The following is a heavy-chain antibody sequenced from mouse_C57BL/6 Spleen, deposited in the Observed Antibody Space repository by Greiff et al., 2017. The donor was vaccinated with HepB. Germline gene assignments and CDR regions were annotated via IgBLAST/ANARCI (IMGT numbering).Heavy chain of an antibody. CDR1: GYTFTSYW. CDR2: IHPNSGST. Sequence: QVQLQQPGAELVKPGASVKLSCKASGYTFTSYWMHWVKQRPGQGLEWIGMIHPNSGSTNYNEKFKSQATLTVDKSSSTAYMQLSSLTSEDSAVYYCAREVGLRPRDYWGQGTSVTVSS. V-gene: IGHV1-64*01. J-gene: IGHJ4*01. D-gene: IGHD2-4*01. CDR3: AREVGLRPRDY.